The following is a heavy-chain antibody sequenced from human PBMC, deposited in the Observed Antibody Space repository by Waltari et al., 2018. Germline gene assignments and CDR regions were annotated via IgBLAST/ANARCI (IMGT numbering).Heavy chain of an antibody. J-gene: IGHJ4*02. D-gene: IGHD6-19*01. V-gene: IGHV3-53*01. Sequence: EVQLVESGGGLIQPGGSLRLSCVGSGLTVNSNYMSGVRQVPGKGREWVSNIPLGTNANYAESVGGRFTISRDNSKGTLYLQMNSLRVEDTAVYYCATSGWYCFDYWGQGTRVTVSS. CDR2: IPLGTNA. CDR1: GLTVNSNY. CDR3: ATSGWYCFDY.